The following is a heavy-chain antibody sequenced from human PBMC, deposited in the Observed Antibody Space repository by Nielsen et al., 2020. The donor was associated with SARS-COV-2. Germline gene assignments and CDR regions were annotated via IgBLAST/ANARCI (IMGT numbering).Heavy chain of an antibody. V-gene: IGHV1-24*01. CDR3: ASLFHSNYYHFGMDV. D-gene: IGHD4-11*01. CDR1: GYTLTELS. Sequence: ASVKVSCKVSGYTLTELSMHWVRQAPGKGLEWMGGFDPEDGETIYAQKFQGRVTMTEDTSTDTAYMELSSLRSEDTAVYYCASLFHSNYYHFGMDVWGQGTTVTVSS. CDR2: FDPEDGET. J-gene: IGHJ6*02.